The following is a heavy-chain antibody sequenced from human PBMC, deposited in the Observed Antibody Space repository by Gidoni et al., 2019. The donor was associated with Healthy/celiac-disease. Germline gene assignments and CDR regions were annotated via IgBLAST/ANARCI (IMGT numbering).Heavy chain of an antibody. J-gene: IGHJ4*02. Sequence: QVQLVEAGGGVVQPGRSLTVSCATSGFAFTSCGMHWVRQAPGKGLEWVAVICYDGSNKYYADSVKGRFTISRDNSKNTLYLQMISLRAEDTAVYYWARDDRSYCSGCSCYSDYWGQGTLVTVSS. V-gene: IGHV3-33*01. CDR1: GFAFTSCG. CDR3: ARDDRSYCSGCSCYSDY. CDR2: ICYDGSNK. D-gene: IGHD2-15*01.